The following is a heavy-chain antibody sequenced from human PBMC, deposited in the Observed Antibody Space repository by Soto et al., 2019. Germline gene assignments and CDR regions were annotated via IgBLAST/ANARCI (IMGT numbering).Heavy chain of an antibody. CDR3: AKDGYRGTPNYFDY. J-gene: IGHJ4*02. Sequence: PGGSLRLSCAASGFTFDDYAMHWVGQAPGKGLEWVSGISWNSGSIGYADSVKGRFTISRDNAKNSLYLQMNSLRAEDTALYYCAKDGYRGTPNYFDYWGQGTLVTVSS. V-gene: IGHV3-9*01. CDR1: GFTFDDYA. CDR2: ISWNSGSI. D-gene: IGHD5-12*01.